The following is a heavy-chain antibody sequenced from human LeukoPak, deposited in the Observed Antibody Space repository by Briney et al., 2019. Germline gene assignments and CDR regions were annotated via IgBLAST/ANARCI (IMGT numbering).Heavy chain of an antibody. CDR1: GFTFSSYS. Sequence: GGSLRLSCAASGFTFSSYSMNWVRQAPGKGLEWVSFISSSIITIYYADSVKGRFTISRDNAKNSLYLQMNSLRAEDTAVYYCARDLRDFDYWGQGTLVTVSS. V-gene: IGHV3-48*01. CDR3: ARDLRDFDY. J-gene: IGHJ4*02. CDR2: ISSSIITI.